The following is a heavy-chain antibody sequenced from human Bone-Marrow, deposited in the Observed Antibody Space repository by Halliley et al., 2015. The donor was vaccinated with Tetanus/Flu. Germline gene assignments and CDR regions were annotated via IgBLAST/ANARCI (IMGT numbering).Heavy chain of an antibody. CDR1: GYSFTSYW. D-gene: IGHD3-22*01. V-gene: IGHV5-51*01. CDR2: IYPGDSDT. CDR3: ASPPPDYYDSSGYLPY. Sequence: QLVQSGAEVKKPGESLKISCKGSGYSFTSYWIGWVRQMPGKGPEWMGIIYPGDSDTRYSPSFQGQVTISADKSISTAYLQWSSLKASDTALYYCASPPPDYYDSSGYLPYWGQGTLVTVSS. J-gene: IGHJ4*02.